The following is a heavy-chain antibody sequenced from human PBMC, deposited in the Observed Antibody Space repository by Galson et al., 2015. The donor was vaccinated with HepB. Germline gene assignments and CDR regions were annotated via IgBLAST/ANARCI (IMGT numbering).Heavy chain of an antibody. CDR3: ARWTYCTNGVCPLRAFDI. V-gene: IGHV4-34*01. Sequence: LRLSCAASGFTFSSYAMTWVRQAPGKGLEWIGEINHSGSTNYNPSLKSRVSISEDTSKNQLSLKLSSVTAADTAVYYCARWTYCTNGVCPLRAFDIWGQGTMVIVSS. CDR1: GFTFSSYA. J-gene: IGHJ3*02. D-gene: IGHD2-8*01. CDR2: INHSGST.